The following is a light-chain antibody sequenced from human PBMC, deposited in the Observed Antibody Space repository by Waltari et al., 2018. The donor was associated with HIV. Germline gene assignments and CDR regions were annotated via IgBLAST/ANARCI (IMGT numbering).Light chain of an antibody. J-gene: IGKJ5*01. CDR3: QQFYSYPIT. V-gene: IGKV1-13*02. CDR2: DAS. CDR1: QDIDSA. Sequence: IQLTQSRSPLSASLGDKVTITCRPTQDIDSALAWYQHKPGRTPNLLIYDASTLQSGVPARFTGKGSGTEFTLTISSLQSEDFATYYCQQFYSYPITFGQGTRLEIK.